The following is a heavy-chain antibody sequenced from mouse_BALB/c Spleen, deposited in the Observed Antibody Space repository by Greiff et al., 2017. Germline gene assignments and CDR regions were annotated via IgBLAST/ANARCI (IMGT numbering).Heavy chain of an antibody. V-gene: IGHV14-3*02. Sequence: VQLKESGAELVKPGASVKLSCTASGFNIKDTYMHWVKQRPEQGLEWIGRIDPANGNTKYDPKFQGKATITADTSSNTAYLQLSSLTSEDTAVYYCAERLPFAYWGQGTLVTVSA. J-gene: IGHJ3*01. CDR2: IDPANGNT. D-gene: IGHD2-4*01. CDR3: AERLPFAY. CDR1: GFNIKDTY.